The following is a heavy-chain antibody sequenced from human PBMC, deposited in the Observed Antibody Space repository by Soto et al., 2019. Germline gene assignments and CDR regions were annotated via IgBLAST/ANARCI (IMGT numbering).Heavy chain of an antibody. D-gene: IGHD3-10*01. V-gene: IGHV3-33*01. Sequence: QVQLVESGGGVVQPGTSLRLSCAASGFSFSSYGMHWVRQAPGKGLDWVAVIWLDGAHIEYADSVKGRFTVSRDNSKSLLYLQMTSLRAEDMAVYHCARDRGRAEPIDLWGQGTLVTVSS. CDR1: GFSFSSYG. CDR2: IWLDGAHI. CDR3: ARDRGRAEPIDL. J-gene: IGHJ4*02.